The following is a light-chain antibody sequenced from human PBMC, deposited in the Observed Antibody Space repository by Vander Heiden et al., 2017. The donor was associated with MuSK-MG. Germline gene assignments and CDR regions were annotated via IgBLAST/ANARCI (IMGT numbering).Light chain of an antibody. CDR3: QSYDSSLSVV. CDR2: GNS. Sequence: QSVLTQPPSVSGAPGQRVTISCTGSSSNIGAGFDVHWYQHLPGTAPKLLIYGNSVRPSGVPDRVTGSKSGNSASLAITGLQAEDEADYYCQSYDSSLSVVFGGGTKLTVL. J-gene: IGLJ2*01. V-gene: IGLV1-40*01. CDR1: SSNIGAGFD.